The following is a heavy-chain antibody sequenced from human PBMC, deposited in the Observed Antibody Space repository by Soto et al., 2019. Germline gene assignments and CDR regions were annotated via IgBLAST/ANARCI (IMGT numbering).Heavy chain of an antibody. CDR1: GFTFSSYG. D-gene: IGHD3-3*01. CDR3: AKENYYDFCGPFCYYGMDV. Sequence: GGSLRLSCAASGFTFSSYGMHWVRQAPGKGLEWVAVISYDGSNKYYADSVKGRFTISRDNSKNTLYLQMNSLRAEDTAVYYCAKENYYDFCGPFCYYGMDVWGQGTTVTVSS. J-gene: IGHJ6*02. V-gene: IGHV3-30*18. CDR2: ISYDGSNK.